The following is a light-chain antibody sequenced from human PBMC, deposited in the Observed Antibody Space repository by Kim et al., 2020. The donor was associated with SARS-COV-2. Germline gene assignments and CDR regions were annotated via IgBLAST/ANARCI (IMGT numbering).Light chain of an antibody. Sequence: GDRVNITCRASQDVSRWLAWYQQKPGKPPKLLIYGASTLENGAPSRFSGSGSGTDFTLTISSLQPEDFATYYCQSANSFPPRLTFGGGTKVDIK. CDR2: GAS. CDR1: QDVSRW. CDR3: QSANSFPPRLT. V-gene: IGKV1-12*01. J-gene: IGKJ4*01.